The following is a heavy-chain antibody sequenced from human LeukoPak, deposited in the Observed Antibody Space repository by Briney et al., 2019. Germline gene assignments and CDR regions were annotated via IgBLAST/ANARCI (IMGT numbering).Heavy chain of an antibody. V-gene: IGHV1-2*02. Sequence: GASVKVSCKASGYNFKGYYMNWVRQAPGQGLEWMGWINPNSGVTKYAERFQGRVTMTKETSINTVYMETSSLGFDDTAVYYCAKDGPSPIVGASSDNWGQGTLVTVSS. CDR3: AKDGPSPIVGASSDN. J-gene: IGHJ4*02. CDR2: INPNSGVT. CDR1: GYNFKGYY. D-gene: IGHD1-26*01.